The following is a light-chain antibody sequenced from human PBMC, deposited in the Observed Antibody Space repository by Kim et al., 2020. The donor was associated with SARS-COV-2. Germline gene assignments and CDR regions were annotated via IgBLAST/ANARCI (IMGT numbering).Light chain of an antibody. Sequence: PSPSTLSASIGDRVTITCRASQSISSWLAWYQQKPGKAPKVLIYQASSFERGVPSRFSGTGSGTAFSLSISSLQADDFATYYCQQYDSFPWTFGQGTKVDIK. CDR1: QSISSW. V-gene: IGKV1-5*03. CDR3: QQYDSFPWT. J-gene: IGKJ1*01. CDR2: QAS.